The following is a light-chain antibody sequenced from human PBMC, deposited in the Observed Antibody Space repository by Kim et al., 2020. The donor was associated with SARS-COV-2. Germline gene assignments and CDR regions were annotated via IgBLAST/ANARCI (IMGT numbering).Light chain of an antibody. Sequence: VSPGERATRSCRASQSVSSSFIAGYQQKRGQVPRLLIYNTSTRSTGIPDRFSGSGSGTDFTLSISRVESEDSAVYYCQQYSTSPTFGQGTKVEIK. CDR1: QSVSSSF. CDR3: QQYSTSPT. CDR2: NTS. V-gene: IGKV3-20*01. J-gene: IGKJ1*01.